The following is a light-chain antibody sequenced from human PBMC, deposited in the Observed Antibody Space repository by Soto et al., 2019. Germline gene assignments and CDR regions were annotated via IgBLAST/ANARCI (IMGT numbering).Light chain of an antibody. J-gene: IGKJ1*01. V-gene: IGKV1-12*01. CDR2: TGS. CDR3: QQTLSFPPT. Sequence: DIQMTQSPSTLSGSVGDRVTITCRASQAIDSWLAWYQQKPGEAPKLLIFTGSLLHSGVPPRFSGSGSGTDFTLTISSLQPEDFATYYCQQTLSFPPTFGQGTKVDIK. CDR1: QAIDSW.